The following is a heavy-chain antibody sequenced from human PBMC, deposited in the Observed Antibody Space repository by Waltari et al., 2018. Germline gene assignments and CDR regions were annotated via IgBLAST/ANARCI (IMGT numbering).Heavy chain of an antibody. V-gene: IGHV3-33*01. J-gene: IGHJ3*02. Sequence: QVQLVESGGGVVQPGRSLRLSCAASGFTFSSYGRHWVRQAPGKVLECVAVIWYEGRNKYYADSVKGRFTISRDNSKNTLYLQMNSLRAEDTAVYYCARDRILGATGDAFDIWGQGTMVTVSS. D-gene: IGHD1-26*01. CDR2: IWYEGRNK. CDR1: GFTFSSYG. CDR3: ARDRILGATGDAFDI.